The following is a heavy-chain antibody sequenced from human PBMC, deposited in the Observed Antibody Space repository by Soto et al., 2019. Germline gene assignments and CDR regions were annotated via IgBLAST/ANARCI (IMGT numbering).Heavy chain of an antibody. CDR2: INHSGST. V-gene: IGHV4-34*01. Sequence: SETLSLTCAVYGGSLSGYYWSWIRQPPGKGLEWIGEINHSGSTNYNPSLKSRVTISVDTSKNQFSLKLSSVTAADTAVYYCASYSGYSYSYYYYMDVWGKGTTVTVSS. CDR1: GGSLSGYY. CDR3: ASYSGYSYSYYYYMDV. D-gene: IGHD5-18*01. J-gene: IGHJ6*03.